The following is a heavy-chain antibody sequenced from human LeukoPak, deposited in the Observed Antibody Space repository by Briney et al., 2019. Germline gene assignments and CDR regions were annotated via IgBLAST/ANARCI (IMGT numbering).Heavy chain of an antibody. V-gene: IGHV1-2*02. CDR3: AREGSSSSFFDY. CDR2: INPNSGGT. D-gene: IGHD6-6*01. J-gene: IGHJ4*02. CDR1: GYTFTGYY. Sequence: ASVKVSCKASGYTFTGYYIHWVRQAPGQGLEWMGWINPNSGGTNYAQKFQGRVTMTRDTSISTAYMELSRLRSDDTAVYYCAREGSSSSFFDYWGQGTLVTVSS.